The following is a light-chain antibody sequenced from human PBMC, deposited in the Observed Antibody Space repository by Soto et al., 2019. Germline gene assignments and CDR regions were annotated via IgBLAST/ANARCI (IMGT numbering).Light chain of an antibody. CDR1: QSVSSY. J-gene: IGKJ5*01. Sequence: EIVLTQSPATLSLSPGERATLSCGASQSVSSYLAWYQQKPGQAPRLLIYDASNRATGIPARFSGSGSGTDFTLTISSLEPEDFAVYYCQQYNNGATFGQGTRLEIK. CDR3: QQYNNGAT. V-gene: IGKV3-11*01. CDR2: DAS.